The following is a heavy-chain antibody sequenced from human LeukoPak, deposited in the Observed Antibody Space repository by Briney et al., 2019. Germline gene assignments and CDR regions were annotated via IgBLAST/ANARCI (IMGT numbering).Heavy chain of an antibody. CDR1: GYTFTGYY. D-gene: IGHD5-18*01. V-gene: IGHV1-2*02. Sequence: ASVKVSCTASGYTFTGYYMHWVRQAPGQGLEWMGWINPNSGGTNYAQKFQGRVTMTRDTSISTAYMELGRLRSGDTAVYYCARGAIQLWPIIDYWGQGTLVTVSS. CDR2: INPNSGGT. CDR3: ARGAIQLWPIIDY. J-gene: IGHJ4*02.